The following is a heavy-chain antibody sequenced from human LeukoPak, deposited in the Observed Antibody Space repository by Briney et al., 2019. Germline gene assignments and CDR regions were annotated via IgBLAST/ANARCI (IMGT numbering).Heavy chain of an antibody. Sequence: GGSLRLSCTASGFTFSTYSMIWVRQAPGKGLEWVSYISDSSSTIYYADSVKGRFTISRDNAKNSLYLQMNSLRAEDTAVYYCVADLGDYADFWGQGTLVTVSS. CDR3: VADLGDYADF. V-gene: IGHV3-48*01. CDR1: GFTFSTYS. CDR2: ISDSSSTI. J-gene: IGHJ4*02.